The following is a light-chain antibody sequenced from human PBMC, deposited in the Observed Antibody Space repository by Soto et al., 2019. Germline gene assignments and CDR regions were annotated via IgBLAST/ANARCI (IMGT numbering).Light chain of an antibody. V-gene: IGKV1-27*01. CDR2: AAS. CDR1: QPISNS. J-gene: IGKJ3*01. CDR3: HKYYSAPFT. Sequence: IQMTQSPSSLSASVGDRVTITCRANQPISNSLAWYQQKPGKVPKVLIYAASTLQSGVPSRFSGSGSGTDFTLTISSLQPEDVATYYCHKYYSAPFTFDPGTKLDIK.